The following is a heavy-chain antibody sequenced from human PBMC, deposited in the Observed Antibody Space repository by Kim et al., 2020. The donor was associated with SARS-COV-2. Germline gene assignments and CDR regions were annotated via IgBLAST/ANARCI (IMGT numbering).Heavy chain of an antibody. CDR3: TSWFGGFDP. D-gene: IGHD3-10*01. V-gene: IGHV3-15*01. J-gene: IGHJ5*02. Sequence: GTTDYAATVKGRFTISRDDSKNTLYLQMNSLKTEDTAVYYCTSWFGGFDPWGQGTLVTVSS. CDR2: GTT.